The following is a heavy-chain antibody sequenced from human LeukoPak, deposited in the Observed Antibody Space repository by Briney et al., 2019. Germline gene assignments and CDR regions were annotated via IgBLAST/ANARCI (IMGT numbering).Heavy chain of an antibody. CDR3: ASYNRYSSGWFYYYYMDV. CDR1: GFTFDDYA. D-gene: IGHD6-19*01. CDR2: ISWKSDRI. V-gene: IGHV3-9*01. J-gene: IGHJ6*03. Sequence: GRSLRLSCAASGFTFDDYAMHWVRQAPGKGLEWVSGISWKSDRIGYADSVKGRFTISRDNAKNSLYLQMNSLRAEDTAVYYCASYNRYSSGWFYYYYMDVWGKGTTVTVSS.